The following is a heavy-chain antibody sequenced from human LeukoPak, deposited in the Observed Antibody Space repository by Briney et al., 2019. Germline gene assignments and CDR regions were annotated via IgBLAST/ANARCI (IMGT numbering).Heavy chain of an antibody. V-gene: IGHV1-69*04. CDR1: GGTFSSYA. J-gene: IGHJ4*02. CDR3: ASGRVYCSGGSCSHDY. D-gene: IGHD2-15*01. CDR2: IIPILGIA. Sequence: SVKVSCKASGGTFSSYAISWVRQAPGQGLEWMGRIIPILGIANYAQKFQGRVTITADKSTSTAYMELSSLRSEDTAVYYCASGRVYCSGGSCSHDYWGQGTLVTVSS.